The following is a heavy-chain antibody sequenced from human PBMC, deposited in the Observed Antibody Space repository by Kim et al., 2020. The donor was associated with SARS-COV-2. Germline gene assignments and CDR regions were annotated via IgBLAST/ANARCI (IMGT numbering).Heavy chain of an antibody. CDR3: VKSARGRGWYSSSERGGFDY. J-gene: IGHJ4*02. CDR2: ISSNGGST. D-gene: IGHD6-13*01. Sequence: GGSLRLSCSASGFTFSSYAMHWVRQAPGKGLEYVSAISSNGGSTYYADSVKGRFTISRDNSKNTLYLQMSSLRAEDTAVYYCVKSARGRGWYSSSERGGFDYWGQGTLVTVSS. CDR1: GFTFSSYA. V-gene: IGHV3-64D*06.